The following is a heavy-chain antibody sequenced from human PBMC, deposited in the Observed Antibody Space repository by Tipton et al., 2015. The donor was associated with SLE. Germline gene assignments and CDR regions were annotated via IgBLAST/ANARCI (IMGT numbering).Heavy chain of an antibody. CDR2: ISGSGGST. CDR1: GFTFSSYA. V-gene: IGHV3-23*01. Sequence: SLRLSCAASGFTFSSYAMSWVRQAPGKGLEWVSAISGSGGSTYYADSVKGRFTISRDNSKNTLYLQMNSLRAEDTAVYYCARGYGDPSPFDYWGQGTLVTVSS. CDR3: ARGYGDPSPFDY. J-gene: IGHJ4*02. D-gene: IGHD4-17*01.